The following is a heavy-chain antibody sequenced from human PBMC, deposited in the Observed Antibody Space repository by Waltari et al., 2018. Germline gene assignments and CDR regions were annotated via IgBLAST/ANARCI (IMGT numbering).Heavy chain of an antibody. CDR2: IIPILGIA. D-gene: IGHD1-26*01. CDR1: GGTFSSYA. Sequence: QVQLVQSGAEVKKPGSSVKVSCKASGGTFSSYAISWVRQAPGQGLEWMGGIIPILGIANYAQKFKGRVTITADKSTSTAYMELSSLRSEDTAVYYCARVEVGATTINWFDPWGQGTLVTVSS. CDR3: ARVEVGATTINWFDP. J-gene: IGHJ5*02. V-gene: IGHV1-69*10.